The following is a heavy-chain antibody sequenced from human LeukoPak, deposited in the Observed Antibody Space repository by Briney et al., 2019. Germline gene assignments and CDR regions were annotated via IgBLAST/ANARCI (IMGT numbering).Heavy chain of an antibody. J-gene: IGHJ4*02. D-gene: IGHD1-26*01. Sequence: PGGSLRLSCAASGFTFSNYWMHWVRQATGKGLVWISRLNSDGSTTSYADSVKGRFTISRDNAKNTLYLQMNSLRAEDTAVYYCTRYSGSYYGFDYWGQGTLVTVSS. CDR1: GFTFSNYW. CDR2: LNSDGSTT. CDR3: TRYSGSYYGFDY. V-gene: IGHV3-74*01.